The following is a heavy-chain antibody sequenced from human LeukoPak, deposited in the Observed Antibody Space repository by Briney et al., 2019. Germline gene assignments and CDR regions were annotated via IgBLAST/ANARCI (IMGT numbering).Heavy chain of an antibody. Sequence: ASVKVSCKVSGYTLTELPMHWVRQAPGKGLEWMGGFDPEDGETIYAQKFQGRVTMTEDTSTDTAYMELSSLRSEDTAVYYCATSYDSSGYYYADYYYGMDVWGQGTTVTVSS. CDR3: ATSYDSSGYYYADYYYGMDV. CDR1: GYTLTELP. CDR2: FDPEDGET. V-gene: IGHV1-24*01. D-gene: IGHD3-22*01. J-gene: IGHJ6*02.